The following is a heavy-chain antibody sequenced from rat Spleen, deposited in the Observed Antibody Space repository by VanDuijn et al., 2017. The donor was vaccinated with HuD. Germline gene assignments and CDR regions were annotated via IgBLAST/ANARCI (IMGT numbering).Heavy chain of an antibody. Sequence: EVQLVESGGGLVQPGRSLKLSCTASGFTFSTFPMVWVRQAPKKGLEWVASICSGGGGTYYAESVEGRFTISRDNTKSTLSLQMDSLRSENTATYYCARRHYGYTDYFDYWGQGVMVTVSS. CDR2: ICSGGGGT. D-gene: IGHD1-9*01. CDR3: ARRHYGYTDYFDY. CDR1: GFTFSTFP. J-gene: IGHJ2*01. V-gene: IGHV5-25*01.